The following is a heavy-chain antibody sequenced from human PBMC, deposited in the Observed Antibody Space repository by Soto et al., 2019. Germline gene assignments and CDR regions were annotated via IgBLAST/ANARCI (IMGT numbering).Heavy chain of an antibody. CDR2: TIPTSGSP. CDR1: AGTFSGYA. CDR3: ARVPSDSTGWYGDS. V-gene: IGHV1-69*06. D-gene: IGHD6-19*01. Sequence: QMQLVQSGAEVKKAGSSVNVSCKASAGTFSGYAVTWVRQAPGQGLEWRGLTIPTSGSPTYAQRFRGRITITADKSSTTTYMELTNLISDDTAVYYCARVPSDSTGWYGDSWGQGTLVTVSS. J-gene: IGHJ4*02.